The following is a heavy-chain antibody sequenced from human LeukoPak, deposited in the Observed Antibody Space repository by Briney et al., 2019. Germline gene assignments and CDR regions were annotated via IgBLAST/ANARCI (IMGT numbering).Heavy chain of an antibody. V-gene: IGHV3-30*03. CDR3: ARVVNCSGGRRYFQL. CDR2: ISYDGSNK. J-gene: IGHJ1*01. Sequence: GGSLRLSCAASGFTFSSYGMHWVRQAPGKGLEWVAVISYDGSNKYYADSVKGRFTISRDNSKNTMYLQMNSLRAEDTAVYYCARVVNCSGGRRYFQLWGQGTLVTVSS. D-gene: IGHD2-15*01. CDR1: GFTFSSYG.